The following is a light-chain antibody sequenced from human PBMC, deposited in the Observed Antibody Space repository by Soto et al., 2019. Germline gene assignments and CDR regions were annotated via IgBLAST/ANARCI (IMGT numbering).Light chain of an antibody. CDR2: AAS. CDR1: QGISTY. V-gene: IGKV1-39*01. J-gene: IGKJ1*01. Sequence: DIQMTQSPSSLSAPVGDRVTITCRASQGISTYLNWYQQKPGKAPKLLIYAASSLQSGVPSRFSGSGSETDFTLTISSLQPEDFATYSCQQSYSTTWTFGQGTKVDIK. CDR3: QQSYSTTWT.